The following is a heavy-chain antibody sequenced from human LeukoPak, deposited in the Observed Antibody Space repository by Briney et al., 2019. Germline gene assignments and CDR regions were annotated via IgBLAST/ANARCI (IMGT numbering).Heavy chain of an antibody. Sequence: PSETLSLTCAVYGGSFSGYYWGWIRQPPGKGLEWIGSIDYSGSTYYTPSLKSRVTISVDTSKNQFSLRLSSVTAADTAVYYCARRVGDNWFDPWGQGTLVTVSS. CDR3: ARRVGDNWFDP. CDR2: IDYSGST. CDR1: GGSFSGYY. V-gene: IGHV4-34*01. J-gene: IGHJ5*02.